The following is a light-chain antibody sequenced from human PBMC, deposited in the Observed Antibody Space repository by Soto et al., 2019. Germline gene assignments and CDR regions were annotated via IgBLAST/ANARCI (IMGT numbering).Light chain of an antibody. CDR3: QTWGTGIRV. CDR1: SGHSGYG. Sequence: QPVLTQSPSASAPLGASVKVTCTLSSGHSGYGIAWHQQQPEKGPRYLMTVNSDGSFRKGDGIPDRFSGSTSGAEHNLTISSLRSEDEGDYYCQTWGTGIRVFGGGTKLTVL. J-gene: IGLJ3*02. V-gene: IGLV4-69*01. CDR2: VNSDGSF.